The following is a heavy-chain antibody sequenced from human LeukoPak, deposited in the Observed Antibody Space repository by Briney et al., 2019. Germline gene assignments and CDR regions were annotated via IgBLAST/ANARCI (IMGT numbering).Heavy chain of an antibody. V-gene: IGHV3-30*02. J-gene: IGHJ4*02. CDR2: LHNDETEI. D-gene: IGHD1-14*01. CDR3: VKDTGRGDF. CDR1: GFIFSNYG. Sequence: GGSLRLSCAASGFIFSNYGMHWVRQAPSTGLEWVAFLHNDETEIYYADSVKGRFTISRDNSKNTLYLQMSSLRDEDTAVYYCVKDTGRGDFWGQGTRSPSPQ.